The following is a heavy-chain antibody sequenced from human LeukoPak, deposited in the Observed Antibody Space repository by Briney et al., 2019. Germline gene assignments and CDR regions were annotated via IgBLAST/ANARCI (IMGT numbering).Heavy chain of an antibody. D-gene: IGHD4-11*01. CDR1: GFTFNRNA. V-gene: IGHV3-23*01. J-gene: IGHJ4*02. Sequence: GGSLRLSCAVSGFTFNRNAMSWVRQAPGKGLEWVSGTNYSGGHTYYADSVKGRFTISRDNSENTLSLQMNSLRAEDTAVYYCAKDDSMTLDHFDTWGQGTLVTVSS. CDR3: AKDDSMTLDHFDT. CDR2: TNYSGGHT.